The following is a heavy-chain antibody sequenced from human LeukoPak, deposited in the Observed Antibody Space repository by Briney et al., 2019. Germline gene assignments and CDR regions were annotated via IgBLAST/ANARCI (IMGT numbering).Heavy chain of an antibody. CDR2: ISSSSSYI. D-gene: IGHD6-13*01. CDR1: GFTFSSHS. CDR3: ARYRSSWDYYFDY. Sequence: GGSLRLSCAASGFTFSSHSMNWVRQAPGKGLEWVSSISSSSSYIYYPDSVKGRFTISRDNAKNSLYLQMNSLRAEDTAVYYCARYRSSWDYYFDYWGQGTLVTVSS. V-gene: IGHV3-21*01. J-gene: IGHJ4*02.